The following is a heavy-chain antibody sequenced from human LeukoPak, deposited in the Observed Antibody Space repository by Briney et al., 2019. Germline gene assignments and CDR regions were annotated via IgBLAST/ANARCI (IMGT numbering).Heavy chain of an antibody. J-gene: IGHJ4*02. CDR1: GFTFSSYA. V-gene: IGHV3-30*04. CDR2: ISYDGSNK. Sequence: GRSLRLSCAASGFTFSSYAMHWVRQASGKGLEWVAVISYDGSNKYYADSVKGRFTISRDNSKNTLYLQMNSLRAEDTAVYYCARAGYCSGGSCYLSYFDYWGQGTLVTVSS. CDR3: ARAGYCSGGSCYLSYFDY. D-gene: IGHD2-15*01.